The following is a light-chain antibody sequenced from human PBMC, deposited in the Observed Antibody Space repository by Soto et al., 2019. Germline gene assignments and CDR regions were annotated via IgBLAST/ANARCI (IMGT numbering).Light chain of an antibody. J-gene: IGLJ2*01. V-gene: IGLV1-44*01. CDR1: TSNIGSKT. CDR2: NNN. Sequence: QAVVTQPPSASGTPGQRVTISCSGSTSNIGSKTVSWYQQLPGSAPRVLIYNNNERPSGVPDRLSGSKSGTSASLAISGLQSEDEADYYCATWDDSLPAVFGGGTKLTVL. CDR3: ATWDDSLPAV.